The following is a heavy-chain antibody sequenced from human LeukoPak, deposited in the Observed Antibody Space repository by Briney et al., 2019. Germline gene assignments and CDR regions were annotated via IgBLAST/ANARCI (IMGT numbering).Heavy chain of an antibody. J-gene: IGHJ4*02. V-gene: IGHV3-21*01. D-gene: IGHD6-19*01. CDR2: ISSSSGYI. Sequence: GGSLRLSCAASGFTFSSYSINWVRQAPGKGLEWVSSISSSSGYIYYADSVKGRFTISRDNAKNSLYLQMNSLRAEDTAAYYCARESGSASFDYWGQGTLVTVSS. CDR3: ARESGSASFDY. CDR1: GFTFSSYS.